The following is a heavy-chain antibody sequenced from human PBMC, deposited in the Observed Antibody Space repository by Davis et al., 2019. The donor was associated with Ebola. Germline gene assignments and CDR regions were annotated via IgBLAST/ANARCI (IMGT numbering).Heavy chain of an antibody. D-gene: IGHD3-3*01. CDR2: IYYSGST. CDR3: ARGIIWSGYYMSYYFDY. CDR1: GGSISSSSYY. Sequence: MPSETLSLTCTVSGGSISSSSYYWGWIRQPPGKGLEWIGSIYYSGSTNYNPSLKSRVTISVDTSKNQFSLKLSSVTAADTAVYYCARGIIWSGYYMSYYFDYWGQGTLVTVSS. V-gene: IGHV4-39*07. J-gene: IGHJ4*02.